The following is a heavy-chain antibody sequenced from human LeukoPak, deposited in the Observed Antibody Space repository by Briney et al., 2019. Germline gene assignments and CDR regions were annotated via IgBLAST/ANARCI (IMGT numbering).Heavy chain of an antibody. V-gene: IGHV3-33*01. CDR1: GFTFSSYG. Sequence: PGGSLRLSCAASGFTFSSYGMHWVRQAPGKGLEWVAVIWYDGSNKYYADSVKGRFTISRDNSKNTLYLQMNSLRAGDTAVYYCARWIAVAGTYYYGMDVWGKGTTATVSS. CDR3: ARWIAVAGTYYYGMDV. CDR2: IWYDGSNK. D-gene: IGHD6-19*01. J-gene: IGHJ6*04.